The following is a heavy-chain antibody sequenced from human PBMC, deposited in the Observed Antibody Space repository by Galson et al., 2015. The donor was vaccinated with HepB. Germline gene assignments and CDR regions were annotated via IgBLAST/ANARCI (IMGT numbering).Heavy chain of an antibody. CDR1: GFTFSSYA. J-gene: IGHJ6*02. V-gene: IGHV3-23*01. CDR3: AKDPYYYYGMDV. CDR2: ISGSGGST. Sequence: SLRLSCAASGFTFSSYAMSWVRQAPGKGLEWVSAISGSGGSTYYADSVKGRFTISRDNSKNTLYLQMNSLRAEDTAVYYCAKDPYYYYGMDVWGQGTTVTASS.